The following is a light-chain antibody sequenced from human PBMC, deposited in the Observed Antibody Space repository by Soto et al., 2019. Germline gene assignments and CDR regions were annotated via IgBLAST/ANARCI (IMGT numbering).Light chain of an antibody. CDR3: QQLNSYPREFT. J-gene: IGKJ3*01. V-gene: IGKV1-9*01. CDR2: AAS. CDR1: QGISSY. Sequence: DIQLTQSPSFLSASVGDRVTITCRASQGISSYLAWHQQKPGKAPKLLIYAASTLQSGVPSRFSGSGSGTEFTLTISSLQPEDFATYYCQQLNSYPREFTFGPGTKVDIK.